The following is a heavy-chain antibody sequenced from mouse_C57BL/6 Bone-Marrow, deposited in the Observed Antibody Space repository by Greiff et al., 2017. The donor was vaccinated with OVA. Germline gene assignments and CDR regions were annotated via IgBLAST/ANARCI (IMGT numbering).Heavy chain of an antibody. J-gene: IGHJ1*03. CDR1: GYTFTDYY. Sequence: QVQLQQSGAELVRPGASVKLSCKASGYTFTDYYINWVKQRPGQGLEWIARIYPGSGNTYYNEKFKGKATLTADKSSSTAYMQLSSLTSEDSAVYFCARMGSGLYWYFDVWGTGTTVTVSS. V-gene: IGHV1-76*01. CDR3: ARMGSGLYWYFDV. CDR2: IYPGSGNT.